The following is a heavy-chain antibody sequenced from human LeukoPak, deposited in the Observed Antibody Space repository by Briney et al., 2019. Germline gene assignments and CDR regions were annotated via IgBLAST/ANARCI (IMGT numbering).Heavy chain of an antibody. CDR2: IRYDGSNK. J-gene: IGHJ4*02. CDR1: GFTFSSYG. D-gene: IGHD3-22*01. V-gene: IGHV3-30*02. CDR3: ARGIHYYDSSGYYSVYFDY. Sequence: GGSLRLSCAASGFTFSSYGMHWVRQAPGKGLEWVAFIRYDGSNKYYADSVKGRFTISRDNSKNTLYLQMNSLRAEDTAVYYCARGIHYYDSSGYYSVYFDYWGQGTLVTVSS.